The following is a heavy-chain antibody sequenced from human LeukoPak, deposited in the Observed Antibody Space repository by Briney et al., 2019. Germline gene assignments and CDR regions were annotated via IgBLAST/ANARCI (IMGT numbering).Heavy chain of an antibody. D-gene: IGHD6-13*01. CDR1: GFTFSSYS. Sequence: GGSLRLCCAASGFTFSSYSMNWVRQAPGKGLEWVSYISSTSSTIYYADSVKGRFTISRDNVKNSLYLQMNSLRDEDTAVYYCARWTVAAAGVDYWGQGTLVTVSS. CDR3: ARWTVAAAGVDY. J-gene: IGHJ4*02. V-gene: IGHV3-48*02. CDR2: ISSTSSTI.